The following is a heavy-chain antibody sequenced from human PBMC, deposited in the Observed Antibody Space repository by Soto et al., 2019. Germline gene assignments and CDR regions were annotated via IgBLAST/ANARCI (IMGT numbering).Heavy chain of an antibody. Sequence: EVQLLESGGGLVQPGGSLRLSCAASGFTFSSHALSWVRQAPGKGLEWVSIISGSGGSTFYTDSVKGRCTISRDNSKNTLYLQMNNLRAEDTAVYYCAKHFDNGCPDYWGQGTLVTVSS. V-gene: IGHV3-23*01. CDR1: GFTFSSHA. D-gene: IGHD6-19*01. CDR2: ISGSGGST. J-gene: IGHJ4*02. CDR3: AKHFDNGCPDY.